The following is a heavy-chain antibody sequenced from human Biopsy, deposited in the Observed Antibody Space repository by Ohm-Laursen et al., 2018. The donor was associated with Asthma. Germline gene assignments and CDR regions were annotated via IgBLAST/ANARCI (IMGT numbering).Heavy chain of an antibody. CDR3: ARGVDLRSVY. V-gene: IGHV3-7*05. CDR1: GFSFSTSW. CDR2: IKEDGSEK. D-gene: IGHD2-15*01. Sequence: SLRLSCTATGFSFSTSWMNWVRQAPGKGLEWVANIKEDGSEKNYVDSVKGRFTISRDNSKNSLYLQMNSLRDEDTAVYYFARGVDLRSVYWGQGTLVTVSS. J-gene: IGHJ4*02.